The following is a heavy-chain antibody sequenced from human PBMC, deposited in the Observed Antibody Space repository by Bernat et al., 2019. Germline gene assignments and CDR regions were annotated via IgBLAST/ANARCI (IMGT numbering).Heavy chain of an antibody. J-gene: IGHJ4*02. CDR2: INQDGSVK. V-gene: IGHV3-7*03. CDR1: GFTFSGYW. CDR3: ATHGYTGWSPDY. D-gene: IGHD5-12*01. Sequence: EVQLVESGGGLVQAGGSLRLSCAASGFTFSGYWMTWVRQAPGKGLEWVANINQDGSVKYSVDSVKGRFTLSRDNAKNSVLLQMNSLRVEDTAIYYCATHGYTGWSPDYWGQGTLVTVSS.